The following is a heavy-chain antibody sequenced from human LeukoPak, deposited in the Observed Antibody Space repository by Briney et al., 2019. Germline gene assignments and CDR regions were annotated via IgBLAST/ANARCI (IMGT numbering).Heavy chain of an antibody. CDR3: ARDARGRLRYCSGGSCYLFDY. CDR2: ISAYNGNT. J-gene: IGHJ4*02. V-gene: IGHV1-18*01. CDR1: GYTFTSYG. Sequence: ASVKVSCKASGYTFTSYGISWVRQAPGQGREWMGWISAYNGNTNYAQKLQGRVTMTTDTSTSTAYMELRTLRSDDTAVYYCARDARGRLRYCSGGSCYLFDYWGQGTLVTVSS. D-gene: IGHD2-15*01.